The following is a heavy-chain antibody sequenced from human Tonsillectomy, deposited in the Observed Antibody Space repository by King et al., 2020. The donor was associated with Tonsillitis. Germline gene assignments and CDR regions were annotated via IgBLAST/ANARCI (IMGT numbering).Heavy chain of an antibody. V-gene: IGHV4-39*01. Sequence: QLQESGPGLVKPSETLSLTCTVSGGSISSNTYYWGWIRQPPGKGLEWIGNIYYSGSTYYNPSLKSRVTISVDTSKNQFSLKLSSVTAADTAVHYCARHNQYGDFDYWGQGTLVTVSS. CDR3: ARHNQYGDFDY. CDR1: GGSISSNTYY. J-gene: IGHJ4*02. CDR2: IYYSGST. D-gene: IGHD4-17*01.